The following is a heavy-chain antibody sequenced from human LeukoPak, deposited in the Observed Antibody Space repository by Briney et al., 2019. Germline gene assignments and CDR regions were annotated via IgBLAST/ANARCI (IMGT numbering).Heavy chain of an antibody. Sequence: GASVKVSCKASGYSFTNYYMHWVRQAPGKGLEWMGGFDPEDGETIYAQKFQGRVTMTEDTSTDTAYMELSSLRSEDTAVYYCATGDINTLPDRYYFYMDVWGKGTTVTVSS. D-gene: IGHD2-15*01. CDR2: FDPEDGET. CDR1: GYSFTNYY. CDR3: ATGDINTLPDRYYFYMDV. J-gene: IGHJ6*03. V-gene: IGHV1-24*01.